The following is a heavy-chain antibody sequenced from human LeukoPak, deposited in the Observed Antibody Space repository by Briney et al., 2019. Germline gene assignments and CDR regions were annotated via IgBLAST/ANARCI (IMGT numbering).Heavy chain of an antibody. J-gene: IGHJ6*03. CDR2: IIPIFGTA. V-gene: IGHV1-69*01. CDR3: VRSDVLRYFDWLGYYYMDV. D-gene: IGHD3-9*01. Sequence: SVKVSCKASGGTFSSYAISWVRQAPGQGLEWMGGIIPIFGTANYAQKFQGRVTITADESTSTAYMELSSLRSEDTAVYYCVRSDVLRYFDWLGYYYMDVWGKRTTVTISS. CDR1: GGTFSSYA.